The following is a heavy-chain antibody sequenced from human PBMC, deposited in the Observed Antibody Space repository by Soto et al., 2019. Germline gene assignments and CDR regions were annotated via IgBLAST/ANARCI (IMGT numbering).Heavy chain of an antibody. D-gene: IGHD2-21*01. CDR1: GDSISRSSHY. Sequence: SETLSLTCSVSGDSISRSSHYWGWIRQPPGKGLELIGSVHISEKAYYNPSLKSRVSVLMDTSKNEFSLRLSSVTAADSAVYYCARLGAYYQSLDPWGPGTLVTVSS. CDR2: VHISEKA. V-gene: IGHV4-39*07. J-gene: IGHJ5*02. CDR3: ARLGAYYQSLDP.